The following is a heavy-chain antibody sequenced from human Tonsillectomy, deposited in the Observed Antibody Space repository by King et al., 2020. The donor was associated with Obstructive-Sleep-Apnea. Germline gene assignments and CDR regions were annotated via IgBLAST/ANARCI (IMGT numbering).Heavy chain of an antibody. D-gene: IGHD6-19*01. J-gene: IGHJ4*02. CDR1: GFTFSHYW. Sequence: VQLVESGGGLVQPGGSLRLSCEASGFTFSHYWMQWVRQAPGKGLVWVSHINNDGSETNYADSVRGRFAISRDNAKNTLYLQMKSLRADDTAVYYCVRDSSGWYSDWGQGTLVTVSS. CDR3: VRDSSGWYSD. V-gene: IGHV3-74*01. CDR2: INNDGSET.